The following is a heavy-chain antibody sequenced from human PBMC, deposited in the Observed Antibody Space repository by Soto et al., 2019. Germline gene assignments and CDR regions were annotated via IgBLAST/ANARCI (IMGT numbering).Heavy chain of an antibody. J-gene: IGHJ6*02. CDR2: IIPIPGTA. D-gene: IGHD2-2*01. Sequence: QVQLVQSGAEVKKPGSSVKVSCKASGGTFGSYAISWVRQAPGQGLEWMGGIIPIPGTAHYAQKFQGRVTIAADESTSTAYMELSSLRSEDTAVYYCARSQGSSTSLEIYYYYYYGMDVRGQGTTVTVSS. CDR3: ARSQGSSTSLEIYYYYYYGMDV. CDR1: GGTFGSYA. V-gene: IGHV1-69*01.